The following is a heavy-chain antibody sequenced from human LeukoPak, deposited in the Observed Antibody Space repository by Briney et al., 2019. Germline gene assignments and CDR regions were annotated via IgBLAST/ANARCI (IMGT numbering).Heavy chain of an antibody. CDR2: VSSHGNDG. V-gene: IGHV3-30*17. CDR3: TRDAYNFNDFDY. D-gene: IGHD5-24*01. J-gene: IGHJ4*02. Sequence: PGGSLRLSCAVSEFTFSNYAMHWVRQPPGKGLEWVAVVSSHGNDGYYADSVRGRFTISRDNSKNTLYLQIDSLRLEDTAIHYCTRDAYNFNDFDYWGQGTLVTVSS. CDR1: EFTFSNYA.